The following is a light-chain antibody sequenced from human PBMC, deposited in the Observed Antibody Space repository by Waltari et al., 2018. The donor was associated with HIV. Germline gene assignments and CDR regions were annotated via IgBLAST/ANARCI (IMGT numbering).Light chain of an antibody. CDR2: ETS. CDR3: QQYDEFSIT. CDR1: QDITKY. Sequence: DIQMTQSPSSLSASVGDRVTITCQASQDITKYLNWYQQKPGKAPKLLIHETSNLHIAVPSRFSGSGSGTDFTFTISNLQPEDIATYYCQQYDEFSITFGEGTRLDIK. V-gene: IGKV1-33*01. J-gene: IGKJ5*01.